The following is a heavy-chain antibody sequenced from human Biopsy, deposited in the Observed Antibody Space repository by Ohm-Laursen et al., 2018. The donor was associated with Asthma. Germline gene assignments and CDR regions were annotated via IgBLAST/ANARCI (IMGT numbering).Heavy chain of an antibody. J-gene: IGHJ6*02. CDR2: IYSGGTS. Sequence: RLSCAASGFTVSRDYMFCVRQAPGKGLEWVSVIYSGGTSDTADSVRGRFTISRDFYKNTLYLQMDSLSSEDTAVYYCARGYSGSDRIVYYYSGLEVWGQGTTVTVSS. V-gene: IGHV3-53*05. CDR3: ARGYSGSDRIVYYYSGLEV. CDR1: GFTVSRDY. D-gene: IGHD5-12*01.